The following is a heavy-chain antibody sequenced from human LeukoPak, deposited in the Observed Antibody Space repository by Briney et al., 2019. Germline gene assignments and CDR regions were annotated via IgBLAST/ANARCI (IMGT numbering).Heavy chain of an antibody. CDR2: IYSGGST. CDR3: ARASSSSWYTGYYFDY. J-gene: IGHJ4*02. D-gene: IGHD6-13*01. Sequence: GGSPRLSCAASGFTVSSNYMSWVRQAPGKGLEWVSVIYSGGSTYYADSVKGRFTISRDNSKNTLYLQMNSLRAEDTAVYYCARASSSSWYTGYYFDYWGQGTLVTVSS. CDR1: GFTVSSNY. V-gene: IGHV3-53*01.